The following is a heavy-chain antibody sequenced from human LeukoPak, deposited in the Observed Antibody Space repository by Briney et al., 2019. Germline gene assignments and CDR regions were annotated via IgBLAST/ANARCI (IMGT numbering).Heavy chain of an antibody. Sequence: PSETLSLTCTVSGGSISSSSYYWGWIRQPPGKGLEWIGSIYYSGSTYHNPSLKSRVTISVDTSKNQFSLKLSSVTAADTAVYYCARRGITMIVAHYMDVWGKGTTVTVSS. J-gene: IGHJ6*03. CDR2: IYYSGST. CDR3: ARRGITMIVAHYMDV. V-gene: IGHV4-39*01. CDR1: GGSISSSSYY. D-gene: IGHD3-22*01.